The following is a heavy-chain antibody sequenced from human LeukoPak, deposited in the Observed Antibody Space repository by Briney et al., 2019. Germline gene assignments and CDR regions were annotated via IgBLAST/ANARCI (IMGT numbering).Heavy chain of an antibody. CDR2: INPYNGNT. J-gene: IGHJ4*02. CDR3: ARRYCSGGSCYLYYFDY. D-gene: IGHD2-15*01. CDR1: GYTFTNYA. Sequence: ASVTVSCKASGYTFTNYAITWVRQAPGQGLEWMGWINPYNGNTNYAQKLQGRVTMTTDTSTSTAYMELRSLRSDDTAVYYCARRYCSGGSCYLYYFDYWGQGTLVTVSS. V-gene: IGHV1-18*01.